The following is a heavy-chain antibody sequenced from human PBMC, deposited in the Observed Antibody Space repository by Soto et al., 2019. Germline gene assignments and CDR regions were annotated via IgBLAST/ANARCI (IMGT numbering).Heavy chain of an antibody. CDR3: ARVKPRTGTYYFDY. J-gene: IGHJ4*02. Sequence: TLSLTCTVSGGSISSGDYYWSWIRQPPGKGLEWIGYIYYSGSTYYNPSLKSRVTISVDTSKNQFSLKLSSVTAADTAVYYCARVKPRTGTYYFDYWGQGTLVTVSS. D-gene: IGHD1-1*01. V-gene: IGHV4-30-4*01. CDR1: GGSISSGDYY. CDR2: IYYSGST.